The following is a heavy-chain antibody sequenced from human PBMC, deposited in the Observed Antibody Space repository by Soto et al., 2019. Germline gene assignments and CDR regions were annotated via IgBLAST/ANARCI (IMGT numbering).Heavy chain of an antibody. D-gene: IGHD4-4*01. V-gene: IGHV3-23*01. CDR2: TSASGSNG. CDR1: GFTFSTYV. CDR3: AKGDSDYYFDS. J-gene: IGHJ4*02. Sequence: PGGSLRLSCAASGFTFSTYVMAWVRQAPGRGLEWVSGTSASGSNGFYTDSVKGRFIISRDNSKNTLYLQMNSLRVDDTALYFCAKGDSDYYFDSLGQGTLVTVSS.